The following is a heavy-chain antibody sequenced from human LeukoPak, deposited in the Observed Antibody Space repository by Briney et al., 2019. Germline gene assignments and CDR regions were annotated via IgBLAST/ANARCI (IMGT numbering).Heavy chain of an antibody. Sequence: PSETLSLTCTVSGGSISSYYWSWIRQPPGKGLEWIGYIYYSGSTNYNPSLKSRVTISVDTSKNQFSLKLSSVTAADTAVYYCARDPIAAAGTWFGWFDPWGQGTLVTVSS. CDR2: IYYSGST. D-gene: IGHD6-13*01. V-gene: IGHV4-59*01. CDR1: GGSISSYY. CDR3: ARDPIAAAGTWFGWFDP. J-gene: IGHJ5*02.